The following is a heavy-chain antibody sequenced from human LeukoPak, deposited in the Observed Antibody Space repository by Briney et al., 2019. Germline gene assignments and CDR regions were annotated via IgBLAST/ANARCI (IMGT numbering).Heavy chain of an antibody. J-gene: IGHJ4*02. V-gene: IGHV1-69-2*01. Sequence: ASVKVSCKVSGYTFTDYYMHWVQQAPGKGLEWMGLVDPEDGETIYAEKFQGRVTITADTSTDTAYMELSSLRSEDTAVYYCATVEVGGSYRSPAHDYWGQGTLATVSS. CDR3: ATVEVGGSYRSPAHDY. D-gene: IGHD3-16*02. CDR2: VDPEDGET. CDR1: GYTFTDYY.